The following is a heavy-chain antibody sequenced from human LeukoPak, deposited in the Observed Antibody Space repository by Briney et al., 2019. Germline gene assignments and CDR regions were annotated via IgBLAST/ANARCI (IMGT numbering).Heavy chain of an antibody. CDR1: GFTFSSYV. V-gene: IGHV3-15*01. CDR2: IKSKTYGGTA. CDR3: TTATSY. J-gene: IGHJ4*02. Sequence: GRSLRLSCAASGFTFSSYVMHWVRQAPGKGLEWVGRIKSKTYGGTADYPAPVKGRFTISRDDSENTVYLQMNSLKTEDTAVYYCTTATSYWGQGSLVTVSS.